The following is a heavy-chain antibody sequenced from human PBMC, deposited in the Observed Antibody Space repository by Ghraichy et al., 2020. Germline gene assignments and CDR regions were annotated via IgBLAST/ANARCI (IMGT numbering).Heavy chain of an antibody. V-gene: IGHV4-30-2*06. J-gene: IGHJ6*01. Sequence: SETLSLTCTVSGGSVSSDPYSWTWVRQSPGKGLEWIGYIYHSGSAFSNPSLKSRVAISVDRSANQFSLNLSSVSAADAAVYDCAVLASNGVDVWGQGTKVTVSS. CDR2: IYHSGSA. CDR1: GGSVSSDPYS. CDR3: AVLASNGVDV.